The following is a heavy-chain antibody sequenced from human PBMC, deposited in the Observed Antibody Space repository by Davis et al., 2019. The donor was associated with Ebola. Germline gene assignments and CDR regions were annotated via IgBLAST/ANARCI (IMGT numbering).Heavy chain of an antibody. Sequence: HSQTLSLTCAISGDSVFGKNGAWNSIRQSPSRGLEWLGRTYYTSKWHNDYGESVKSRISINPDTSKNQLSLQLNSVTPEDAAVYYCVRGWGRSGLDVWGQGTTVTVSS. CDR3: VRGWGRSGLDV. J-gene: IGHJ6*02. V-gene: IGHV6-1*01. CDR2: TYYTSKWHN. CDR1: GDSVFGKNGA. D-gene: IGHD3-16*01.